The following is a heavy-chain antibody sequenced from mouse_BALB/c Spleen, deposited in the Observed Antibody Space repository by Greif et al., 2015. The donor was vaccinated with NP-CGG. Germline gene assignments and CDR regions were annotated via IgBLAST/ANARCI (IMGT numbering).Heavy chain of an antibody. CDR1: GYTFTSYW. J-gene: IGHJ4*01. V-gene: IGHV1-7*01. Sequence: VQLQQSGAELAKPGASVKMSCKASGYTFTSYWMHWVKQRPGQGLEWIGYINPSTGYTEYNQKFKDKATLTADKSSSTAYLQLSGLPSGDSAVFSVEIYSSVITSAMDSWGQGPSFPAPS. D-gene: IGHD1-1*01. CDR3: EIYSSVITSAMDS. CDR2: INPSTGYT.